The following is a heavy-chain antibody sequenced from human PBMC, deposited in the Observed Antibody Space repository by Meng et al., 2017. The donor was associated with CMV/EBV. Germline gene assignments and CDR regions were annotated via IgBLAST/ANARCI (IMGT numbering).Heavy chain of an antibody. D-gene: IGHD3-22*01. CDR3: ARDCSPRITMIVVAHLGY. CDR2: ISPYIGNT. Sequence: ASVKVSCKASGYTFTSYGISWVRQAPGQGLEWMGWISPYIGNTNYAQKPQGRVTMTTDTSTSTAYMELRSLRSDDTAVYYCARDCSPRITMIVVAHLGYWGQGTLVTVSS. V-gene: IGHV1-18*01. J-gene: IGHJ4*02. CDR1: GYTFTSYG.